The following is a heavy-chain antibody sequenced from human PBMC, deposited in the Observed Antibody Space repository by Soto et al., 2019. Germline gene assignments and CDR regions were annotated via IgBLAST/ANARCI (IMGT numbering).Heavy chain of an antibody. CDR2: ISWNSGSI. CDR1: GFTFDDYA. J-gene: IGHJ4*02. V-gene: IGHV3-9*01. CDR3: AKDWAAVVVPAFDY. Sequence: GGSLRLSCAASGFTFDDYAMHWVRQAPGKGLEWVSGISWNSGSIGYADSVKGRFTISRDNAKNSLYPQMNSLRAEDTALYYCAKDWAAVVVPAFDYWGQGTLVTVSS. D-gene: IGHD3-22*01.